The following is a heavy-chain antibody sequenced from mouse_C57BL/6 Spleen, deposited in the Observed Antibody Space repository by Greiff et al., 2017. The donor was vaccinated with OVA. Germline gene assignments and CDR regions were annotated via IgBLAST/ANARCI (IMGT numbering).Heavy chain of an antibody. CDR3: ARVGSNPFAY. V-gene: IGHV5-17*01. D-gene: IGHD2-5*01. J-gene: IGHJ3*01. CDR1: GFTFSDYG. Sequence: EVQLVESGGGLVKPGGSLKLSCAASGFTFSDYGMHWVRQAPEKGLEWVAYISSGSSTIYYADTVKGRFTISRDNAKNTLFLQMTSLRSEDTAMYYCARVGSNPFAYWGQGTLVTVSA. CDR2: ISSGSSTI.